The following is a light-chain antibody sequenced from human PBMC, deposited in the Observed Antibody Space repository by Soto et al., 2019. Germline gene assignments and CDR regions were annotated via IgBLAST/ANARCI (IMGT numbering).Light chain of an antibody. J-gene: IGKJ4*01. V-gene: IGKV4-1*01. Sequence: DIVMTQSPDSLAVSLGERATINCKSSQSVLYSSNHKNYLAWYQQTPGQPPKLLIYWASTRESGVPDRFSGSGSGKDFTLTISSLQAEDVAVYYCQQYYSTPLTFGGGTKVEIK. CDR2: WAS. CDR1: QSVLYSSNHKNY. CDR3: QQYYSTPLT.